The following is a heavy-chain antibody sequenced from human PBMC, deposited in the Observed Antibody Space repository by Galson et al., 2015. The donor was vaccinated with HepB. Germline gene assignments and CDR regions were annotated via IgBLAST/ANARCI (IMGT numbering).Heavy chain of an antibody. CDR2: INPSGGST. V-gene: IGHV1-46*01. CDR3: ARGVLLWDGPDY. D-gene: IGHD3-10*01. J-gene: IGHJ4*02. CDR1: GYKFTSYY. Sequence: SVKVSCKASGYKFTSYYMHWVRQAPGQGLEWMGIINPSGGSTDYAQKFQGRLTMTRDTSTSTVFMELRSLRSEDTAVYHCARGVLLWDGPDYWGQGTLVTVSS.